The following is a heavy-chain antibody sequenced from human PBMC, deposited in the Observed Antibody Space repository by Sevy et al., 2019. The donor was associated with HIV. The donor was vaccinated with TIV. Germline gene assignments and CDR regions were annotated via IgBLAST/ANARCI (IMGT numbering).Heavy chain of an antibody. CDR3: ARVEYDSSGYYSAEYFQH. CDR2: IYYSGST. V-gene: IGHV4-31*03. J-gene: IGHJ1*01. CDR1: GGYISSGGYY. D-gene: IGHD3-22*01. Sequence: SETLSLTCTVSGGYISSGGYYWSWIRQHPGKGLEWIGYIYYSGSTYYNPSLKSRVTISVDTSKNQFSLKLSSVTAADTAVYYCARVEYDSSGYYSAEYFQHWGQGTLVTVSS.